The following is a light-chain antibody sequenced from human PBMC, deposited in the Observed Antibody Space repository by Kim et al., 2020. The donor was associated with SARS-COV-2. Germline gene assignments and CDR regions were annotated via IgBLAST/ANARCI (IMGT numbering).Light chain of an antibody. Sequence: LGQTVRITCQGDSLRSYYASWYQQKPGQAPVLVIYGKNNRPSGIPDRFSGSSSGNTASLTITGAQAEDEADYYCNSRDSSGNHMRVFGTGTKVTV. CDR2: GKN. CDR3: NSRDSSGNHMRV. V-gene: IGLV3-19*01. J-gene: IGLJ1*01. CDR1: SLRSYY.